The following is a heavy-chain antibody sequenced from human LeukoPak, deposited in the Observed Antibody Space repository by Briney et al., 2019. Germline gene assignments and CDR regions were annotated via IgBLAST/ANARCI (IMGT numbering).Heavy chain of an antibody. CDR3: ARSPRPVVVVVTATPGLYYFDY. Sequence: ASVKVSCKASGYSFTSYYMHWVRQAPGQGLEWMGIINPSGGSTSYAQKLQGRVTMTRDMSTSTVYMELSSLRSEDTAVYYCARSPRPVVVVVTATPGLYYFDYWGQGTLVTVSS. D-gene: IGHD2-21*02. CDR2: INPSGGST. J-gene: IGHJ4*02. CDR1: GYSFTSYY. V-gene: IGHV1-46*04.